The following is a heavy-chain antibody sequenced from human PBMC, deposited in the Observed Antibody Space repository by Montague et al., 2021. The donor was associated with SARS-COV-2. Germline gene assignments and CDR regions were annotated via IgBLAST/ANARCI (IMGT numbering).Heavy chain of an antibody. CDR3: ARGGRGSRYHLLSGTWFDP. Sequence: SETLSLTCAVYGGSFSGYYWSWIRQSPGKGLEWIGEINHSGTTNYNPSLKSRVIISADTSKHQFSLKTSSVTAADTAVYYCARGGRGSRYHLLSGTWFDPWGQGTLVTVSS. D-gene: IGHD2-2*01. J-gene: IGHJ5*02. CDR1: GGSFSGYY. CDR2: INHSGTT. V-gene: IGHV4-34*01.